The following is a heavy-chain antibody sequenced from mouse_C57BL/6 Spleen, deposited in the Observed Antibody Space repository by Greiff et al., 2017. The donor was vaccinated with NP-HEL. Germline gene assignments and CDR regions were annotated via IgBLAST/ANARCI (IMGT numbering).Heavy chain of an antibody. V-gene: IGHV1-52*01. CDR1: GYTFTSYW. CDR3: ARGGPLAMDY. J-gene: IGHJ4*01. Sequence: VQLQQPGAELVRPGSSVKLSCKASGYTFTSYWMHWVKQRPIQGLEWIGNIDPSDSETHYNQKFKDKATLTVDKSSSTAYMQLSSLTSEDSAVYYCARGGPLAMDYWGQGTSVTVSS. CDR2: IDPSDSET.